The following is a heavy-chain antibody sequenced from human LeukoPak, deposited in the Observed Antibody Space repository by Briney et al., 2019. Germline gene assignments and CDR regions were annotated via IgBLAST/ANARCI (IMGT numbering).Heavy chain of an antibody. D-gene: IGHD2-2*01. V-gene: IGHV4-61*01. J-gene: IGHJ6*04. Sequence: PSETLSLTCTVSGGSVSSDRYFWSWIRQPPGMGLEWIGYIYYSGSTNYNPSLKSRVTISVDTSKNQFSLKLSSVTAADTAVYYCARELVVPAAMVGYYYYYGMDVWGKGTTVTVSS. CDR3: ARELVVPAAMVGYYYYYGMDV. CDR2: IYYSGST. CDR1: GGSVSSDRYF.